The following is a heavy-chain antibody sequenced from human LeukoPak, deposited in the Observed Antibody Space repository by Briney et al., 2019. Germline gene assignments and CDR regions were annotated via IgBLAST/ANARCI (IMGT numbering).Heavy chain of an antibody. CDR3: ARAHDEDTAISPLDY. CDR1: GGTFSSYA. D-gene: IGHD5-18*01. Sequence: SVKVSCKASGGTFSSYAISWVRQAPGHGLEWMGGIIPIFGTANYAQKFQGRVTITADESTSTAYMELSSLRSEDTAVYYCARAHDEDTAISPLDYWGQGTLVTVSS. CDR2: IIPIFGTA. J-gene: IGHJ4*02. V-gene: IGHV1-69*13.